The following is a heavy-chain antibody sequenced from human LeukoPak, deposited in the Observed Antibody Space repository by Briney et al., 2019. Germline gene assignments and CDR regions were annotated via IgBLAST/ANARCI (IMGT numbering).Heavy chain of an antibody. J-gene: IGHJ1*01. CDR3: ASQGAGLRYFQH. D-gene: IGHD3-16*01. CDR1: GFTVSSNY. CDR2: IYSDGST. Sequence: GGSLRLSCAASGFTVSSNYMSWVRQAPGKGLEWVSVIYSDGSTYHADSVKGRFTISRDNSKNTLYLQMNSLRSDGTAVYYCASQGAGLRYFQHWGQGTLVTVSS. V-gene: IGHV3-53*01.